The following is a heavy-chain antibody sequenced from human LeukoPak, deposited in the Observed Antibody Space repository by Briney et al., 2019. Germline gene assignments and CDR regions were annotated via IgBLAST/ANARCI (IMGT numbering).Heavy chain of an antibody. CDR1: GGSISSYY. J-gene: IGHJ3*02. V-gene: IGHV3-11*01. Sequence: LSLTCTVSGGSISSYYWSWIRQPPGKGLEWVSYISSSGSTIYYADSVKGRFTISRDNAKNSLYLQMNSLRAEDTAVYYCTRDYYGIDAFDIWGQGTMVTVSS. D-gene: IGHD3-10*01. CDR3: TRDYYGIDAFDI. CDR2: ISSSGSTI.